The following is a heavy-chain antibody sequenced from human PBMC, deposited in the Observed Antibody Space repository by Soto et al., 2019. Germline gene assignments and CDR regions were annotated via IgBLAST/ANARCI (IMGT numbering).Heavy chain of an antibody. CDR1: GYTFTSYD. D-gene: IGHD5-18*01. J-gene: IGHJ6*02. CDR3: ARGWIQLWLIYYYYYGTDV. V-gene: IGHV1-8*01. CDR2: MNPNSGNT. Sequence: ASVKVSCKASGYTFTSYDINWVRQATGQGXEWMGWMNPNSGNTGYAQKFQGRVTMTRNTSMSTAYMELSSLRSEDTAVYYCARGWIQLWLIYYYYYGTDVWGQGTTVTVSS.